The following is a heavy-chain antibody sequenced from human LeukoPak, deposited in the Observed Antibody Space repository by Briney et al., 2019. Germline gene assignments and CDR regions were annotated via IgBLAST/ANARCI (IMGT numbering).Heavy chain of an antibody. D-gene: IGHD3-22*01. CDR1: GFTISSYG. CDR2: ISYDGSNK. Sequence: GGSLRLSCAASGFTISSYGMHWVRQAPGKGLEWVAVISYDGSNKYYADSVKGRFTISRDNSKNTLYLQMNSLRAEDTAVYYCARDGMYYYDSSGPRAGLDYWGQGTLVTVSS. J-gene: IGHJ4*02. V-gene: IGHV3-30*19. CDR3: ARDGMYYYDSSGPRAGLDY.